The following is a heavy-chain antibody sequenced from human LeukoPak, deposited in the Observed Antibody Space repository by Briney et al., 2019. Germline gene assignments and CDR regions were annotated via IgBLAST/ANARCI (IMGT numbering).Heavy chain of an antibody. CDR3: ARDPRNVGLAP. D-gene: IGHD2-15*01. V-gene: IGHV3-74*01. Sequence: GGSLRLSCVASGFSLSGYWMYWVRQAPGKGLMYISRNNGDGSTTNYADVVKGRFTMSRDNVKNTLYLQMNSLRVEDTAVYYCARDPRNVGLAPWGQGALVTVSS. J-gene: IGHJ5*02. CDR2: NNGDGSTT. CDR1: GFSLSGYW.